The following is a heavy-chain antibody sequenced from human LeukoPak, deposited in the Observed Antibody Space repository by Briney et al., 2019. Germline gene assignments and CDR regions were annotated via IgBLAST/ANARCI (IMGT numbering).Heavy chain of an antibody. V-gene: IGHV1-18*01. CDR3: ARSWYEILISGPDF. CDR2: ISAYSGNR. Sequence: GAAVTVSFKASGYTFTSYCISWVRQAAGQGGEGMGWISAYSGNRNYEQRFQGRGIITTDTYTSTAYMHLRSLRSDDTAVYYCARSWYEILISGPDFWGQGTLVTVSS. J-gene: IGHJ4*02. D-gene: IGHD2-15*01. CDR1: GYTFTSYC.